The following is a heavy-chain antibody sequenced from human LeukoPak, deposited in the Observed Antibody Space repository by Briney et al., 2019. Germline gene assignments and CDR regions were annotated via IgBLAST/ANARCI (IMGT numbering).Heavy chain of an antibody. J-gene: IGHJ6*03. V-gene: IGHV1-18*01. Sequence: ASVKFSCKASGYTFTSYGISWVREAPGQGLEWMGWISAYNGNTNYAQKLQGRVTMTRDTSISTAYMELSRLRSDDTAVYYCAREGTSGVDYYYYMDVWGKGTTVTVSS. CDR2: ISAYNGNT. CDR3: AREGTSGVDYYYYMDV. D-gene: IGHD1-26*01. CDR1: GYTFTSYG.